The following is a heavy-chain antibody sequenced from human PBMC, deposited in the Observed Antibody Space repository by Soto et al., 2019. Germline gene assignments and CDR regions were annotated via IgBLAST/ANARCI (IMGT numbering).Heavy chain of an antibody. J-gene: IGHJ2*01. Sequence: SETLSLTCAASGGSFSGFYWSWFRQPPGRGLEWIGEINHNGNSNYNPALESRVTISVDTSKNQFSLKLISVTAADTAVFYCARSNILTVYYVGYFDVWGRGTLVTVSS. CDR2: INHNGNS. D-gene: IGHD3-9*01. CDR3: ARSNILTVYYVGYFDV. CDR1: GGSFSGFY. V-gene: IGHV4-34*01.